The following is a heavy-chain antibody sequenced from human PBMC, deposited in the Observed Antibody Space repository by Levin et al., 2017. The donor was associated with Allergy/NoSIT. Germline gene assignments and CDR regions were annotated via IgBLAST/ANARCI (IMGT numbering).Heavy chain of an antibody. CDR1: GFTFSSYS. D-gene: IGHD3-9*01. CDR3: ARAQGGYYDILTGYYTGDKFDY. Sequence: GESLKISCAASGFTFSSYSMNWVRQAPGKGLEWVSSISSSSSYIYYADSVKGRFTISRDNAKNSLYLQMNSLRAEDTAVYYCARAQGGYYDILTGYYTGDKFDYWGQGTLVTVSS. V-gene: IGHV3-21*01. J-gene: IGHJ4*02. CDR2: ISSSSSYI.